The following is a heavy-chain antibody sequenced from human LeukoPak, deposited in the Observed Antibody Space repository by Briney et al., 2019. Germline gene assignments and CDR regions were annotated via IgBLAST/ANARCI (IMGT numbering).Heavy chain of an antibody. J-gene: IGHJ4*02. V-gene: IGHV4-59*01. CDR3: ARSRQEYYYDSSGYLY. CDR1: GGSISSYY. Sequence: PSETLSLTCTVSGGSISSYYWSWIRQPLGKGLEWIGYIYYSGSTNYNPSLKSRVTISVDTSKNQFSLKLSSVTAADTAVYYCARSRQEYYYDSSGYLYWGQGTLVTVSS. D-gene: IGHD3-22*01. CDR2: IYYSGST.